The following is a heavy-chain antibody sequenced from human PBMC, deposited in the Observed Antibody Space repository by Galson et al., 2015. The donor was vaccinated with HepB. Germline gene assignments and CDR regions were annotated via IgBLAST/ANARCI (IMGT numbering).Heavy chain of an antibody. Sequence: SLRLSCAASGFTFSDYSMSWVRQAPGKGLEWVSYISSSGNIVNYADSVEGRFTISRDKNSLYLQMNSLRAEDTAVYYCARDLRKCAIDHWGQGTLVTVSS. CDR1: GFTFSDYS. CDR3: ARDLRKCAIDH. V-gene: IGHV3-48*01. CDR2: ISSSGNIV. J-gene: IGHJ4*02.